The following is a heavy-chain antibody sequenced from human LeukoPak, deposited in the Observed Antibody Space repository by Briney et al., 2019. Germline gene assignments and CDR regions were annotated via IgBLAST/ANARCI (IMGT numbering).Heavy chain of an antibody. D-gene: IGHD5-12*01. J-gene: IGHJ4*02. Sequence: GGSLRLSCAASGLTVSSNCMSWVRQAPGKGLEWVSFIYSGGSTYYADSVKGRFTISRDNFKNTLYVQMNSLRAEDTAVYYCAKGTLPNYDFDYWGQGTLVTVSS. V-gene: IGHV3-53*01. CDR2: IYSGGST. CDR3: AKGTLPNYDFDY. CDR1: GLTVSSNC.